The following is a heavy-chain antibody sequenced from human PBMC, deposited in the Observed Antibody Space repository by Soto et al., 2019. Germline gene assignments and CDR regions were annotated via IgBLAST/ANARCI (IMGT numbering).Heavy chain of an antibody. CDR1: GFTFSSYD. Sequence: EVQLVESGGGLVQPGGSLRLSCAASGFTFSSYDMHWVRQATGKGLEWVSAIGTAGDPYYPGSVKGRFTISRENAKNSLYLQMNSLRAGDTAVYYCARDSWSGYYGMDVWGQGTTVTVSS. J-gene: IGHJ6*02. D-gene: IGHD3-3*01. CDR2: IGTAGDP. CDR3: ARDSWSGYYGMDV. V-gene: IGHV3-13*05.